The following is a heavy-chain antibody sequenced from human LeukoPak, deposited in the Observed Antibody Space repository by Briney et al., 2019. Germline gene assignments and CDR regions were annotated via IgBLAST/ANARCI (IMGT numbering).Heavy chain of an antibody. J-gene: IGHJ6*02. CDR3: ARDYIAAAGTVGNYGMDV. CDR2: INHSGST. D-gene: IGHD6-13*01. CDR1: GGSFSGYY. Sequence: SETLSLTCAAYGGSFSGYYWSWIRQPPGKGLEWIGEINHSGSTNYNPSLKSRVTISVDTSKNQFSLKLSSVTAADTAVYYCARDYIAAAGTVGNYGMDVWGQGTTVTVSS. V-gene: IGHV4-34*01.